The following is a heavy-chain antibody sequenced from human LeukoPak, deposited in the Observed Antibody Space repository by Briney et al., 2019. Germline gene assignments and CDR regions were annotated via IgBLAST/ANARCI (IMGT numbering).Heavy chain of an antibody. CDR1: AGFTFSDYW. D-gene: IGHD6-19*01. Sequence: GGSLRLSCAASAGFTFSDYWMNWVRQAPGKGLERVAIISQDGREKLYVDSVKGRFTISRDNAKSSLYLQINSLRAEDTAVYYCVGCIGWQPDYWGQGTLVTVSS. CDR2: ISQDGREK. V-gene: IGHV3-7*03. J-gene: IGHJ4*02. CDR3: VGCIGWQPDY.